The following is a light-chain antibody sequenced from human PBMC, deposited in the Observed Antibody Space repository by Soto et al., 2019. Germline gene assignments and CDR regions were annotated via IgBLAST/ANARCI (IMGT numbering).Light chain of an antibody. J-gene: IGKJ5*01. CDR1: QSVSSY. Sequence: IVMTQSPATLSVSPGERATLSCRASQSVSSYLAWYQQKPGQAPRLLIYGASTRATGIPARFSGSGSGTEFTLTISSLQSEDFAVYYCQQYNTWPITFGQGTRLEIK. CDR2: GAS. CDR3: QQYNTWPIT. V-gene: IGKV3-15*01.